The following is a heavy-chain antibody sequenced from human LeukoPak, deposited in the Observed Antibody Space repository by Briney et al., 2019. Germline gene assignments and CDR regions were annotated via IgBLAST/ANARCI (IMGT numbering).Heavy chain of an antibody. CDR2: ISSNGGST. CDR1: GFTFSSCA. J-gene: IGHJ4*02. CDR3: ARDKYSGSYYYFDY. Sequence: GGSLRLSCAASGFTFSSCAMHWVRQAPGKGLEYVSAISSNGGSTYYANSVKGRFTISRDNSKNTLYLQMGSLRAEDMAVYYCARDKYSGSYYYFDYWGQGTPVTVSS. D-gene: IGHD1-26*01. V-gene: IGHV3-64*01.